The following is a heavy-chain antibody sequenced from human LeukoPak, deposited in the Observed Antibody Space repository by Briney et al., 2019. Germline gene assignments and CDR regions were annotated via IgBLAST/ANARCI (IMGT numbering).Heavy chain of an antibody. J-gene: IGHJ4*02. Sequence: GGSLRLSCAASGFIFRNYAMSWVRQAPGKGLEWVSAITGSGDSTYYADSVKGRFTISRDNSKNTLYVEMNTLRAEDTAVYYCAKWGDYDILTRYYVSDFWGQGTLVTVSS. CDR3: AKWGDYDILTRYYVSDF. CDR1: GFIFRNYA. CDR2: ITGSGDST. D-gene: IGHD3-9*01. V-gene: IGHV3-23*01.